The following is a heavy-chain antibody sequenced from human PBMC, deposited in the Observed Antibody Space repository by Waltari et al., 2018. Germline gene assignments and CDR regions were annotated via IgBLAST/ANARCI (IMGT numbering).Heavy chain of an antibody. J-gene: IGHJ4*02. CDR3: ARERNTFIPFDY. CDR1: GFTFCDYA. Sequence: EVQLVESGGGLVQPGRSLRLSCTTSGFTFCDYAVSWFRQAPGKGLEWVSYISSRGTTIYYADSVKGRFTISRDNAKKSLYLQMKGLRAEDTAVYYCARERNTFIPFDYWGQGALVTVSS. V-gene: IGHV3-48*03. CDR2: ISSRGTTI. D-gene: IGHD2-21*01.